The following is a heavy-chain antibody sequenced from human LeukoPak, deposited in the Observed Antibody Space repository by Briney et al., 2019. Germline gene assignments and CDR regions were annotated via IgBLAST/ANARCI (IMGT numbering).Heavy chain of an antibody. CDR3: ARETVVVVAATRFSVWFDP. J-gene: IGHJ5*02. CDR2: IYTSGST. V-gene: IGHV4-61*02. Sequence: SETLSLTCTVSGGSISSGSYYWSWIRQPAGKGLEWIGRIYTSGSTNYNPSLKSRVTISVDTSKNQFSLKLSSVTAADTAVYYCARETVVVVAATRFSVWFDPWGQGTLVTVSS. D-gene: IGHD2-15*01. CDR1: GGSISSGSYY.